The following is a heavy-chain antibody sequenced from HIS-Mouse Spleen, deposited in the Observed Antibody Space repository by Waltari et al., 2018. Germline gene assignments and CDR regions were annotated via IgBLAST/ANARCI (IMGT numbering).Heavy chain of an antibody. V-gene: IGHV1-2*02. CDR2: ISPNRGGT. J-gene: IGHJ4*02. Sequence: QVQLVQSGAEVKKPGASVKVSCKASGYTFTGYYMHWVRQAPGQGLEWMGWISPNRGGTNYAQKFQSRVTMTRDTSISTAYMELSRLRSDDTAVYYCARGDRSPFDYWGQGTLVTVSS. CDR1: GYTFTGYY. CDR3: ARGDRSPFDY.